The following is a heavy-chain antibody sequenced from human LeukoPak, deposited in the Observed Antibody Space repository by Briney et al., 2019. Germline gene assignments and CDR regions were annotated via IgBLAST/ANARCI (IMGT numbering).Heavy chain of an antibody. CDR3: ARDGTYYDFWSGYSTPNSFDP. V-gene: IGHV1-18*01. J-gene: IGHJ5*02. CDR2: ISAYNGNT. CDR1: GYTFTSYG. D-gene: IGHD3-3*01. Sequence: GASVKVSCKASGYTFTSYGISWVRQAPGQGLERMGWISAYNGNTNYAQKLQGRVTMTTDTSTSTAYMELRSLRSDDTAVYYCARDGTYYDFWSGYSTPNSFDPWGQGTLVTVSS.